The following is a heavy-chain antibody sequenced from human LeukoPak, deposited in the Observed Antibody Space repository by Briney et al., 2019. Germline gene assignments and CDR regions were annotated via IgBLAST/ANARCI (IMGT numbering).Heavy chain of an antibody. CDR3: ARDTKYDFDN. J-gene: IGHJ4*02. Sequence: GGSLRLSCAASGFTFSSYSMNWVRQAPGKGLEWISYIGISSGNTKYADSVKGRFTISGDKAKNSVYLQMNSLRVEDTAVYYSARDTKYDFDNWGQGTLVTVSS. V-gene: IGHV3-48*01. D-gene: IGHD2-2*01. CDR1: GFTFSSYS. CDR2: IGISSGNT.